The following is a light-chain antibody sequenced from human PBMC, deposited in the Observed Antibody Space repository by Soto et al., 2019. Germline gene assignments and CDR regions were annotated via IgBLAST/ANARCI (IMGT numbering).Light chain of an antibody. J-gene: IGKJ2*01. CDR3: QQYNKWPPYT. Sequence: EIVMTQSPATLSVSPGERATLSCRASQSVSSNLAWYQQKPGQAPRLLIYGASTRATGIPARFSGSGSGTEYTLTTISLQSEDVAVYYCQQYNKWPPYTFGQGTKLEIK. CDR1: QSVSSN. CDR2: GAS. V-gene: IGKV3-15*01.